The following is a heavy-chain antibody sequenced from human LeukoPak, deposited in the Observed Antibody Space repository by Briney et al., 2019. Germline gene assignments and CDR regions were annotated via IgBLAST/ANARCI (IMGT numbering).Heavy chain of an antibody. CDR2: IYPGDSDT. Sequence: GESLKISCKGSGYSFTSYWIGWVRQMPGKGLEWTGIIYPGDSDTRYSPSFQGQVTISADKSISTAYLQWSSLKASDTAIYYCARRLGTSSSLGSRYYMDVWGKGTTVTVSS. V-gene: IGHV5-51*01. CDR1: GYSFTSYW. CDR3: ARRLGTSSSLGSRYYMDV. D-gene: IGHD6-6*01. J-gene: IGHJ6*03.